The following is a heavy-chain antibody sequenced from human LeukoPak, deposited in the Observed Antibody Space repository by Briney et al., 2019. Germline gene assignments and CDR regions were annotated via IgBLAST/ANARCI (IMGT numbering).Heavy chain of an antibody. CDR3: ARRNYRTYYFDQ. Sequence: SETLSLTCAVYGGSFSGYYWNWIRQPPGKGLEWIGEINHSGRTNYNPSLKSRVTISVDTSKKQFSLKLSSVTAADTAVYYCARRNYRTYYFDQWGQGTLVTVSS. CDR2: INHSGRT. V-gene: IGHV4-34*01. CDR1: GGSFSGYY. J-gene: IGHJ4*02. D-gene: IGHD1-7*01.